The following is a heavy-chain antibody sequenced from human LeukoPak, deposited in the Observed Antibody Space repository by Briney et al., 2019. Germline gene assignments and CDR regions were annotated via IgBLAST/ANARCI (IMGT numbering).Heavy chain of an antibody. Sequence: ASVKVSCKASGYTFTGYYMHWVRRAPGQGLEWMGWINPNSGGTNYAQKFQGRVTMTRDTSISTAYMELSRLRSDDTAVYFCVPTDRGWYDYWGQGTLVTVSS. V-gene: IGHV1-2*02. CDR1: GYTFTGYY. CDR3: VPTDRGWYDY. CDR2: INPNSGGT. J-gene: IGHJ4*02. D-gene: IGHD6-19*01.